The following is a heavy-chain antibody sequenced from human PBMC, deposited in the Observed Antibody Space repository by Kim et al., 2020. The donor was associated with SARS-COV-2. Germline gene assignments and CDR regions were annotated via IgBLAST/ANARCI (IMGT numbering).Heavy chain of an antibody. J-gene: IGHJ6*02. Sequence: ASVKVSCKASGYTFTSYAMNWVRQAPGQGLEWMGWINTNTGNPTYAQGFTGRFVFSLDTSVSTAYLQISSLKAEDTAVYYCARTEMDILTGYYYDYYYYGMDVWGQGTTVTVSS. CDR1: GYTFTSYA. V-gene: IGHV7-4-1*02. D-gene: IGHD3-9*01. CDR3: ARTEMDILTGYYYDYYYYGMDV. CDR2: INTNTGNP.